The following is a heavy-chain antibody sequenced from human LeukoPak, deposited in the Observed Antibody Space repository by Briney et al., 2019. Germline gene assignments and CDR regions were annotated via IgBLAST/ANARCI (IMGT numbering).Heavy chain of an antibody. Sequence: SETLSLTCTVSGGSISSYYWSWIRQPAGKGLEWIGRIYTSGSTNYNPSLKSRVTISVDTSKNQFSLKLSSVTAADTAVYYCARAGYSSSWYLTWVDYWGQGTLVTVSS. CDR1: GGSISSYY. CDR2: IYTSGST. CDR3: ARAGYSSSWYLTWVDY. V-gene: IGHV4-4*07. J-gene: IGHJ4*02. D-gene: IGHD6-13*01.